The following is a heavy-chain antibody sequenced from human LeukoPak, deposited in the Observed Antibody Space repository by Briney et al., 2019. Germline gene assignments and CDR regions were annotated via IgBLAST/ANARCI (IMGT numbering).Heavy chain of an antibody. CDR2: IYYSGNT. CDR3: ARHIGIVGLRGFDY. V-gene: IGHV4-4*02. CDR1: GGSIGSSNW. D-gene: IGHD2/OR15-2a*01. Sequence: SGTLSLTCAVSGGSIGSSNWWSWVRQPPGKGLEWIGKIYYSGNTNYNPSLKSRVTISIDKSKNQFSLKVTSVTAADTAMYYCARHIGIVGLRGFDYWGQGTLVTVSS. J-gene: IGHJ4*02.